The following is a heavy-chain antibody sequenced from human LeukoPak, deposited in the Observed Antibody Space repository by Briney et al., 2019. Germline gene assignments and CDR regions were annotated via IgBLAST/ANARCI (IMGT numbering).Heavy chain of an antibody. V-gene: IGHV4-4*07. CDR2: IYTSGST. CDR3: ARGGTMGNANWFDP. Sequence: SETLSLTCTVSGGSISSYYWSWIRQPAGKGLDWIGRIYTSGSTNYNPSLKSRVTMSVDTSKNQFSLKLSSVTAADTAMYYCARGGTMGNANWFDPWGQGTLVTVSS. D-gene: IGHD3-16*01. CDR1: GGSISSYY. J-gene: IGHJ5*02.